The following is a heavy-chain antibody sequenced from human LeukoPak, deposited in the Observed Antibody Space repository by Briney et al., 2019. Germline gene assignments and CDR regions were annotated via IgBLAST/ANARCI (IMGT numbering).Heavy chain of an antibody. V-gene: IGHV3-74*01. CDR3: ARETAGGNAH. D-gene: IGHD6-13*01. Sequence: GGSLRLSCAASGFTFSSYWMHWVRQAPGKGLVWVSRINGDGSTKSYADSVRGRFTISRDNAANTLYLQMNSLRAEDSAVYHWARETAGGNAHWGQGTLVTVSS. J-gene: IGHJ4*02. CDR1: GFTFSSYW. CDR2: INGDGSTK.